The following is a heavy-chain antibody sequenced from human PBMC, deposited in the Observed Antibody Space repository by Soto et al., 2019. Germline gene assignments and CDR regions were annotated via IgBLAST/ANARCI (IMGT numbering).Heavy chain of an antibody. J-gene: IGHJ4*02. V-gene: IGHV1-18*01. Sequence: QVQLVQSGAEVKKPGASVKVSCKASGYTFTSYGISWVRQAPGQGLEWMGWISAYNGNTNYAQKLQGRVTMTTDTSTSTAYMELRSLRSDDTAVYYCARDRLWEYYDFWSGKIRSDYWGQGTLVTVSS. CDR2: ISAYNGNT. CDR3: ARDRLWEYYDFWSGKIRSDY. D-gene: IGHD3-3*01. CDR1: GYTFTSYG.